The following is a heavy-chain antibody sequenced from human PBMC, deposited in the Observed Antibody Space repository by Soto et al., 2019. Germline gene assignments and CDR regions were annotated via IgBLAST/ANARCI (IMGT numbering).Heavy chain of an antibody. J-gene: IGHJ4*02. CDR3: GRDIIQNLAVAGTGEY. D-gene: IGHD6-19*01. CDR2: VHQTGYT. V-gene: IGHV4-39*02. CDR1: GGSVTSGDYY. Sequence: QLQLRESGPGLVKPSETLSLTCTVFGGSVTSGDYYWAWIRQPPGKGLEWIWSVHQTGYTSSNPSLKSRVTMNIDTSQNQFPLTLSSVTAADTAVYFCGRDIIQNLAVAGTGEYWGQGTLVTVSS.